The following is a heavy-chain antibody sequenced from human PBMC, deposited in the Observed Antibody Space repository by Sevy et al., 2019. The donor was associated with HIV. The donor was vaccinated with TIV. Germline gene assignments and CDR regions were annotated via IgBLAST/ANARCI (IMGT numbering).Heavy chain of an antibody. CDR1: GFTFSDYY. Sequence: GGSLRLSCAASGFTFSDYYMSWIRQAPGKGLEWVSYISSSGSTIYYAGSVKGRFTISRDNAKNSLYLQMNSLRAEDTAVYYCARDPHPTVTTYYYYYYGMDVWGQGTTVTVSS. V-gene: IGHV3-11*01. CDR3: ARDPHPTVTTYYYYYYGMDV. J-gene: IGHJ6*02. D-gene: IGHD4-4*01. CDR2: ISSSGSTI.